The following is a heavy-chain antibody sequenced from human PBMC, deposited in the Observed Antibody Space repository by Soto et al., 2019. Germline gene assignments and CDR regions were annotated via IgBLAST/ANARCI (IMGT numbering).Heavy chain of an antibody. J-gene: IGHJ5*02. CDR1: GYTFTSYG. V-gene: IGHV1-18*01. Sequence: QVQVVQSGAEVKKPGASVKVSCKASGYTFTSYGISWVRQAPGQGLEWMGWINAYNGNTKYAQKLQGRATMTTDTSTRTAYMELRSRRSDDTAVYCCARDLGGGISAPWGQGTLVTVSS. D-gene: IGHD6-13*01. CDR3: ARDLGGGISAP. CDR2: INAYNGNT.